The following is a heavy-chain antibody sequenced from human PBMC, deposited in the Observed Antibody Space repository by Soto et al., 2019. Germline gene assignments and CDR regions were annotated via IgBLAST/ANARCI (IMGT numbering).Heavy chain of an antibody. CDR3: ARDRLSYGHNFDY. V-gene: IGHV1-69*05. CDR2: IIPIFGTA. Sequence: SSVKVSCKASGGTFSSYAISWVRRAPGQGLEWMGRIIPIFGTANYAQKFQGRVTITRDTSTSTAYMELSSLRSEDTAVYYCARDRLSYGHNFDYWGQGTLVTVSS. J-gene: IGHJ4*02. CDR1: GGTFSSYA. D-gene: IGHD5-18*01.